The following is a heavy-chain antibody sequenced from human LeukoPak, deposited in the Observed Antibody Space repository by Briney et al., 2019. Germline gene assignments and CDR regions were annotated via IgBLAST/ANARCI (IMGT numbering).Heavy chain of an antibody. J-gene: IGHJ3*02. D-gene: IGHD2-21*01. CDR1: GFTFSSYA. CDR3: VRHINGFDI. Sequence: GGSLRLSCEASGFTFSSYAMSWVRQAPGKGLEWVSCINSDDSKTTYADSVKGRFTISRDNAKNTLSLQMNRLRAEDTGVYYCVRHINGFDIWGQGTMVTVSS. CDR2: INSDDSKT. V-gene: IGHV3-74*03.